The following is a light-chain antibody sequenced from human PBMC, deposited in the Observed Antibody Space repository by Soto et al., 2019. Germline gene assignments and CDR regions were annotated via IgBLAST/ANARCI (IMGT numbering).Light chain of an antibody. CDR3: QPRSNWPQP. CDR2: DAS. V-gene: IGKV3-11*01. Sequence: EIVLTQSPATLSLSPGERATLSCRASQSVSSYLAWYQQNPGQAPRLLIYDASNSATGIPARFSGSGSGTDFTLTISSLEPEDFAVYYCQPRSNWPQPFGQGTKVEIK. CDR1: QSVSSY. J-gene: IGKJ1*01.